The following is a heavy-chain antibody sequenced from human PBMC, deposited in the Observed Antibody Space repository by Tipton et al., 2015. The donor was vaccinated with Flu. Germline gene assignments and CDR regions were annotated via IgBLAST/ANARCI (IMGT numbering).Heavy chain of an antibody. Sequence: QLVQSGAEVKKPGASVKVSCKASGYTFTAYYVHWVRQAPGQGLEWMGRITPNSGGTDYAQNFQGRVTMTRDTSISTAYMELSRLRSDDTAVYYCARDHNFWRGWDDTFDIWGQGTMVTVSS. D-gene: IGHD3-3*01. CDR1: GYTFTAYY. J-gene: IGHJ3*02. CDR2: ITPNSGGT. CDR3: ARDHNFWRGWDDTFDI. V-gene: IGHV1-2*02.